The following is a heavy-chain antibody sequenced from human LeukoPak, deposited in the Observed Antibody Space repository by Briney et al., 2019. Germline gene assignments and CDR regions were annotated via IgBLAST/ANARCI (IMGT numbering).Heavy chain of an antibody. CDR3: AADKWSGSYNYFDY. J-gene: IGHJ4*02. D-gene: IGHD1-26*01. CDR2: IRYDGSNK. Sequence: PGGSLRLSCAASGFTFSSYGMHWVRQAPGKGLEWVAFIRYDGSNKYYADSVKGRFTISRDNSKNTLYLQMNSLRAEDTAVYYCAADKWSGSYNYFDYWGQGTLVTVSS. V-gene: IGHV3-30*02. CDR1: GFTFSSYG.